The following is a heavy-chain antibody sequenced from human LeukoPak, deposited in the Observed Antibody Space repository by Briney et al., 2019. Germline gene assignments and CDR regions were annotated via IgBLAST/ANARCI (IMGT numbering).Heavy chain of an antibody. Sequence: GGSLRLSCAASGLTFSSYAMHWVRQAPGKGLEWVAVISYDGSNKYYADSVKGRFTISRDNSKNTLYLQMNSLRAEDTAVYYCARGASAQSDYWGQGTLVTVSS. CDR3: ARGASAQSDY. CDR2: ISYDGSNK. CDR1: GLTFSSYA. V-gene: IGHV3-30*04. J-gene: IGHJ4*02. D-gene: IGHD2-15*01.